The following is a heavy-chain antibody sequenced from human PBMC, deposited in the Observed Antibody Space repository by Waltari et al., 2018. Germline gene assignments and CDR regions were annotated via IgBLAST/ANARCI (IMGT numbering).Heavy chain of an antibody. CDR1: GGTFSSYA. V-gene: IGHV1-69*08. Sequence: QVQLVQSGAEVKKPGSSVKVSCKASGGTFSSYAISWVRQAPGQGLEWMGRSIPIVGTANYAQKFQGRCTITADKSTSTAYMELSSLRSEDTAVYYCARGRITMVQGVRDAFDIWGQGTMVTVSS. D-gene: IGHD3-10*01. CDR3: ARGRITMVQGVRDAFDI. J-gene: IGHJ3*02. CDR2: SIPIVGTA.